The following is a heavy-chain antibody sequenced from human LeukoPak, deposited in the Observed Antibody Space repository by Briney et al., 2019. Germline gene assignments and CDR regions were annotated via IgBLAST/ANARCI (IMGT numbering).Heavy chain of an antibody. CDR1: GFAFGSEA. V-gene: IGHV3-23*01. D-gene: IGHD4-23*01. J-gene: IGHJ6*02. CDR2: ISPGGGTT. Sequence: GGSLRLSCAVSGFAFGSEAMSWVRQSPARGLEWVASISPGGGTTYYADYVKGRFTISRDNSKNTLYLQMNSLRAEDTAVYYCARSMDPDDYGGNTVDYYYGMDVWGQGTTVTVSS. CDR3: ARSMDPDDYGGNTVDYYYGMDV.